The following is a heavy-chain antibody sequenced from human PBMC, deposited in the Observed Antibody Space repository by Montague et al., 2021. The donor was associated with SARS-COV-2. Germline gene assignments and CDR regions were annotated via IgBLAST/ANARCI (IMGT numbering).Heavy chain of an antibody. Sequence: SETLSLTCSVSGASISSHYWSWIRQSPGEGLEWIGYIYYSGTTIXXPSLESRVTISVDTSSNVFSLNLRSVTAADTAIYYCARYEAVADAFDIWGQGTVVTVS. J-gene: IGHJ3*02. CDR3: ARYEAVADAFDI. CDR2: IYYSGTT. CDR1: GASISSHY. V-gene: IGHV4-59*11. D-gene: IGHD6-19*01.